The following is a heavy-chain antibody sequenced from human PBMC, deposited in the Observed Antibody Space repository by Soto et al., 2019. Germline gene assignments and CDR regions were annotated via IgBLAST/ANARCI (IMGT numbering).Heavy chain of an antibody. Sequence: SVKVSCKASGGTFSSYAISWVRQAPGQGLEWMGGIIPIFGTANYAQKFQGRVTITADESTSTAYMELSSLRSEDTAVYYCATEGAAAEVGWFDPWGQGTLVTV. CDR3: ATEGAAAEVGWFDP. D-gene: IGHD6-13*01. CDR2: IIPIFGTA. V-gene: IGHV1-69*13. J-gene: IGHJ5*02. CDR1: GGTFSSYA.